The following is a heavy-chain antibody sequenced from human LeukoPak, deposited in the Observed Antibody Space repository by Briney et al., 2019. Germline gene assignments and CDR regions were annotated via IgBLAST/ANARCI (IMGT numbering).Heavy chain of an antibody. CDR1: GGSISSGHYY. D-gene: IGHD2-21*02. Sequence: SETLSLTCTVSGGSISSGHYYWSWIRQPPGKGLEWIGYIYYSGSTYYNPSLKSRVTISVDTSKNQFSLKLSSVTAADTAVYYCARCGGDPNPYYFDYWGQGTLVTVSS. J-gene: IGHJ4*02. V-gene: IGHV4-30-4*01. CDR2: IYYSGST. CDR3: ARCGGDPNPYYFDY.